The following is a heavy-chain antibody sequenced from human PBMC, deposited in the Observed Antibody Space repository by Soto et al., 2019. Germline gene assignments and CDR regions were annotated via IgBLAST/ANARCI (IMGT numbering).Heavy chain of an antibody. J-gene: IGHJ3*02. CDR2: IYHSGST. CDR1: GGSTSSGGYS. V-gene: IGHV4-30-2*01. CDR3: AREFRRDMDQGAFDI. Sequence: SETLSLTCAVSGGSTSSGGYSWSWIRQPPGKGLEWIGYIYHSGSTYYNPSLKSRVTISVDRSKNQFSLKLSSVTAADTAVYYCAREFRRDMDQGAFDIWGQGTMVTVSS. D-gene: IGHD2-15*01.